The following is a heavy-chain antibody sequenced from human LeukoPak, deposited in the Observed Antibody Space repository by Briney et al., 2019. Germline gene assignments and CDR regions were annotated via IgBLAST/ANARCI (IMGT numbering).Heavy chain of an antibody. CDR3: ARGVKTTVTNENWLDP. CDR1: GGSFSGYY. Sequence: SETLSLTCAVYGGSFSGYYWSWIRQPPGKGLEWIGEINHSGSTNYNPSLKSRVTISVDTSKNQFSLKLSSVTAADTAVYYCARGVKTTVTNENWLDPWGQGTLVTVSS. CDR2: INHSGST. V-gene: IGHV4-34*01. D-gene: IGHD4-17*01. J-gene: IGHJ5*02.